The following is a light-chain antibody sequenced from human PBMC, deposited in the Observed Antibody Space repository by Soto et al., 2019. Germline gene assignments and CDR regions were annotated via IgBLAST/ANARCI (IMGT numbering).Light chain of an antibody. CDR1: QSISTW. Sequence: DIQMTQSPSTLSASVGDSVTITCRASQSISTWLAWFQQKPGKAPKFLIYKESSLESGIPSRFSGSGSGTEFTLTISSLQPDDFATYYCQQYNSYPRTFGQGTKV. J-gene: IGKJ1*01. CDR3: QQYNSYPRT. V-gene: IGKV1-5*03. CDR2: KES.